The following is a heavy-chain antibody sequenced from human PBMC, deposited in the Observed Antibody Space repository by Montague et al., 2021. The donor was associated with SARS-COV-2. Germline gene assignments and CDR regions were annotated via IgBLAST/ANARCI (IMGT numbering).Heavy chain of an antibody. J-gene: IGHJ6*02. CDR3: ASYYERSLDV. CDR2: IYKNGET. V-gene: IGHV4-59*08. CDR1: GGSITNDD. D-gene: IGHD3-22*01. Sequence: SETLSLTCTVSGGSITNDDWCWIRQPPGKGLDWIVNIYKNGETNYNPSLKGRVIISVDTSKSQFSLKVTSVTAADTAVYYCASYYERSLDVWGQGTTVTVSS.